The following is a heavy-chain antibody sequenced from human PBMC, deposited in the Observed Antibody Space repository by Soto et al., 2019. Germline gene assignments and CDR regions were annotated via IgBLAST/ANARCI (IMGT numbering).Heavy chain of an antibody. CDR2: ISAYNGNT. J-gene: IGHJ6*02. V-gene: IGHV1-18*01. CDR3: ARDSPGTLYFYGMDV. Sequence: GAAVNVSCKASGCTFTSYGISWVRQAPGQGPEGMGWISAYNGNTNYAQKLQGRVTMTTDTSTSTAYMELKSLRSDDTAVYYCARDSPGTLYFYGMDVWGQGTTVTVSS. CDR1: GCTFTSYG.